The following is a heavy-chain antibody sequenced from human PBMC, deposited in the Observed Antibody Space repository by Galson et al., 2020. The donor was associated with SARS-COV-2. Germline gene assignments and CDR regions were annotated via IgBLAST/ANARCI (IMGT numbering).Heavy chain of an antibody. V-gene: IGHV1-18*04. CDR2: ISAYNGNT. CDR1: GYTFTSYG. D-gene: IGHD1-26*01. CDR3: ARDGVGATEGYYFDY. J-gene: IGHJ4*02. Sequence: ASVKVSCKASGYTFTSYGISWVRQAPGQGLEWMGWISAYNGNTNYAQKLQGRVTMTTDTSTSTAYMELRSLRSDDTAVYYCARDGVGATEGYYFDYWGQGTLVTVSS.